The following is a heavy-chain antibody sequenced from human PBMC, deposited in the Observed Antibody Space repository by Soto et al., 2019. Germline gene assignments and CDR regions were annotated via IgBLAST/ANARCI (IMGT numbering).Heavy chain of an antibody. CDR2: IIRKRDVK. CDR3: ARDMAHHDFWGHNKRGMEV. V-gene: IGHV3-9*02. J-gene: IGHJ6*04. D-gene: IGHD3-3*01. CDR1: GITSEDSV. Sequence: PRGSLLHSCERTGITSEDSVMQWVRLVPGKGLEWVAEIIRKRDVKEYAESPQGRFTLSRDNAKTSLYLQMYNLRAEDTAIYYWARDMAHHDFWGHNKRGMEVWGNG.